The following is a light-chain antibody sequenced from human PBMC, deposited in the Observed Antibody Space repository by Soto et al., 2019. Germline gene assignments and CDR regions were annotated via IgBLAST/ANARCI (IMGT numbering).Light chain of an antibody. CDR2: NSS. V-gene: IGKV3-20*01. J-gene: IGKJ1*01. CDR1: QSVRNNY. CDR3: QQYRDLPQT. Sequence: EIVLTQSPGTLSLSPGERATLSCRASQSVRNNYLAWYQQKPGQAPRLLIYNSSTRVTCIPDRYSGSGSGTDFTLTISRLEPEDFALYYCQQYRDLPQTFGQGTKVEMK.